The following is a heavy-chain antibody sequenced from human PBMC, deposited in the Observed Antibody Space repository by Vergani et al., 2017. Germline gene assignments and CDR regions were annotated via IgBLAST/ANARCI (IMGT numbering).Heavy chain of an antibody. CDR3: AREAWWVPTIFGVVTYGSGMDV. CDR2: ISYDGSNK. CDR1: GFTFSSYA. D-gene: IGHD3-3*01. V-gene: IGHV3-30*01. J-gene: IGHJ6*02. Sequence: VQLVESGGGLVKPGGSLRLSCAASGFTFSSYAMHWVRQAPGKGLEWVAVISYDGSNKYYADSVKGRFTISRENSKNTLDLQMNSLRAEDTAVYYCAREAWWVPTIFGVVTYGSGMDVWGQGTTVTVSS.